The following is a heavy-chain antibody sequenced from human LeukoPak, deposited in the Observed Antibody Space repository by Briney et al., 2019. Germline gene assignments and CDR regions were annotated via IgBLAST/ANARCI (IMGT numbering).Heavy chain of an antibody. CDR3: ARDRSNSDPGDWFDS. V-gene: IGHV3-23*01. Sequence: TGGSLRLSCAASGFTFSSYAMSWVRQAPGKGLEWVSAISGSGGSTYYAASVRGRFTISRDNAKNSLFLQMNSLRAEDTAVYYCARDRSNSDPGDWFDSWGQGTLVTVSS. J-gene: IGHJ5*01. D-gene: IGHD4-23*01. CDR2: ISGSGGST. CDR1: GFTFSSYA.